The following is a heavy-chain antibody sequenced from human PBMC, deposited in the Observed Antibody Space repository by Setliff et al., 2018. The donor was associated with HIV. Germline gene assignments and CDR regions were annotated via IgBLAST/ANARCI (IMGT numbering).Heavy chain of an antibody. J-gene: IGHJ4*02. CDR3: AKDAGDYPRYFEH. V-gene: IGHV3-23*01. Sequence: GGSLRLSCAASGFTFSSYAMTWVRQAPGKGLEWVSAISGSGGSTYYADSVKGRFTISRDNSKSTLYLQMNSLRAEDTAVYYCAKDAGDYPRYFEHWGQGTLVTVSS. D-gene: IGHD3-9*01. CDR2: ISGSGGST. CDR1: GFTFSSYA.